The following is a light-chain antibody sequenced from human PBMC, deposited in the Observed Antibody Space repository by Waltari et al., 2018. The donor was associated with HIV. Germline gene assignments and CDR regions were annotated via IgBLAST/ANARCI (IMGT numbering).Light chain of an antibody. CDR1: SSHIARHS. J-gene: IGLJ3*02. CDR3: AACDDSVSGLV. CDR2: ICY. Sequence: QSVLTQPPSASGTPGQTVTISCSGSSSHIARHSVDWYQHVPGTAPQLIIHICYQRPSGVCGRLSGYRSGTSASLTISVLQSEDEAEYYCAACDDSVSGLVFGGGTNLTVL. V-gene: IGLV1-44*01.